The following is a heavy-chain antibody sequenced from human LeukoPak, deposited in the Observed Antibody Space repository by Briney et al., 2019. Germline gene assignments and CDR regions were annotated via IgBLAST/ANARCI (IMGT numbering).Heavy chain of an antibody. J-gene: IGHJ5*02. Sequence: SETLSLTCTVSGGSISSYYGSWIRQPPGKGLEWIGYIYYSGSTNYNPSLKSRVTISVDTSKNQFSLKLSSVTAADTAVYYCACTPGIAAAVSSWFDPWGQGTLVTVSS. D-gene: IGHD6-13*01. CDR3: ACTPGIAAAVSSWFDP. CDR2: IYYSGST. V-gene: IGHV4-59*12. CDR1: GGSISSYY.